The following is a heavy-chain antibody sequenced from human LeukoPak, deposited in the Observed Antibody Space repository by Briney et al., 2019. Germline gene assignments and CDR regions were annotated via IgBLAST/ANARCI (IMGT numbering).Heavy chain of an antibody. CDR2: INTNTGNP. D-gene: IGHD3-9*01. J-gene: IGHJ4*02. V-gene: IGHV7-4-1*02. CDR3: TRGNDTTGYFTY. Sequence: ASVKVSCKASEYTFTNYTVNWVRQAPGQGLEYKGWINTNTGNPTYAPGFAGRFVFSLDTSVTTTYLQINSLKAADSAVYYCTRGNDTTGYFTYWGQGTLVTVSS. CDR1: EYTFTNYT.